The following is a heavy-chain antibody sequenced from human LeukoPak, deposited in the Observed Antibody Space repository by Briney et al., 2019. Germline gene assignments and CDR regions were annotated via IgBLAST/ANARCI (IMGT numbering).Heavy chain of an antibody. D-gene: IGHD6-6*01. V-gene: IGHV3-48*03. CDR3: ANWIGSSSRDY. J-gene: IGHJ4*02. Sequence: GGSLRLSCAASGFTFSSYEMNWVRQAPGKGLEWVSYISVSGSTMYYADSVKGRFTISRDNSNNALYLQMDSLRAEDTAVYYCANWIGSSSRDYWGQGTLVTVSS. CDR1: GFTFSSYE. CDR2: ISVSGSTM.